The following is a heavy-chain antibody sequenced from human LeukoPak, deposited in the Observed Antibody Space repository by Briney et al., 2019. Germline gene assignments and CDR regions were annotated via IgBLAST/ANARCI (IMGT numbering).Heavy chain of an antibody. D-gene: IGHD3-10*01. V-gene: IGHV4-30-4*01. CDR3: ARYYHGSAIDP. J-gene: IGHJ5*02. CDR1: GGCIRSGDYY. CDR2: IYYSGST. Sequence: SETLSLTCTVSGGCIRSGDYYWRWLRPPPGKGLEWIGYIYYSGSTYYNPSHKSRVTISLDTSKNKFSLKLSSVTAADKAIYFSARYYHGSAIDPWGQGTLVTVSP.